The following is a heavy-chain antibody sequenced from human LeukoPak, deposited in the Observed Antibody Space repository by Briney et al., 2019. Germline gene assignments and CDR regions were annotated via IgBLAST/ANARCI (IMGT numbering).Heavy chain of an antibody. D-gene: IGHD3-22*01. V-gene: IGHV3-33*01. CDR1: GFTFSDYG. J-gene: IGHJ4*02. CDR3: ARDNYDTSGYSLDY. Sequence: PGRSLRLSCAASGFTFSDYGVHWVRQAPGKGLEGVAIMWYDGSNTYFADSVKGRFTISRDNSKNTLYLQMNSLRAEDTAVYYCARDNYDTSGYSLDYWGQGTLVTVSS. CDR2: MWYDGSNT.